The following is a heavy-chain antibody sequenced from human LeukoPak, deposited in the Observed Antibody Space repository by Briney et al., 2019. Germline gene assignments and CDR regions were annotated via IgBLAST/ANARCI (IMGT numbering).Heavy chain of an antibody. CDR3: ARDRGDGYNYYYYYMDV. Sequence: SETLSLACTVSGGSISSYYCSWIRQPAGKGLEWIGRIYTSGSTNYNPSLKSRVTMSVDTSKNQFSLKLSSVTAADTAVYYCARDRGDGYNYYYYYMDVWGKGTTVTVSS. CDR2: IYTSGST. CDR1: GGSISSYY. V-gene: IGHV4-4*07. D-gene: IGHD5-24*01. J-gene: IGHJ6*03.